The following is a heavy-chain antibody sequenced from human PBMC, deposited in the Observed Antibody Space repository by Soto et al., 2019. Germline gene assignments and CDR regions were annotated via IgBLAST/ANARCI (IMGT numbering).Heavy chain of an antibody. CDR3: TRRYNWNDNYFDP. Sequence: SETLSLTCAVSGGSISSSTWWSWVRQPPGKGLGRIGDIYHGGSTHYNPSLKSRVTISIDKSKNQFSLKLSSVTAADTAIYYCTRRYNWNDNYFDPWGPGALVTVSS. CDR2: IYHGGST. J-gene: IGHJ5*02. CDR1: GGSISSSTW. D-gene: IGHD1-20*01. V-gene: IGHV4-4*02.